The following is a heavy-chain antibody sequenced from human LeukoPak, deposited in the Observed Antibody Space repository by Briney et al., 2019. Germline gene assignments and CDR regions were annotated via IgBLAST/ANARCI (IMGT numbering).Heavy chain of an antibody. CDR1: GFHFNSYW. V-gene: IGHV3-7*01. Sequence: PGGAPQLSRGAPGFHFNSYWMSWGRPAPGEGREGGANIKQDGSEKYYVDSVKGRFTISRDNAKNSLYLQMNSLRAEDTAVYYCARSIAAAGTSRFDPWGQGTLVTVSS. J-gene: IGHJ5*02. CDR2: IKQDGSEK. CDR3: ARSIAAAGTSRFDP. D-gene: IGHD6-13*01.